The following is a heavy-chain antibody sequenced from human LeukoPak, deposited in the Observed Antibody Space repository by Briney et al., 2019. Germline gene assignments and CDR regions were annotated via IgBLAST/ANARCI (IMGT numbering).Heavy chain of an antibody. V-gene: IGHV3-21*01. CDR3: AITGSDTSGYYSTGDAFDI. D-gene: IGHD3-22*01. Sequence: GGSLRLSCAASGFTFSRNSMHWVRQAPGKGLEWVSSISSSSSYIYYADSVKGRFTISRDNAKNSLYLQMNSLRAEDTAVYYCAITGSDTSGYYSTGDAFDIWGQGSMVTVSS. CDR2: ISSSSSYI. J-gene: IGHJ3*02. CDR1: GFTFSRNS.